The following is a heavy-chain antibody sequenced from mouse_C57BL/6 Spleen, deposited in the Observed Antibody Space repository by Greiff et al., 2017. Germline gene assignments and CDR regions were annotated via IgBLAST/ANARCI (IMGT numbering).Heavy chain of an antibody. CDR3: ARTLPYYGSSYGYFDV. CDR2: IYPGSGNT. J-gene: IGHJ1*03. V-gene: IGHV1-84*01. D-gene: IGHD1-1*01. CDR1: GYTFTDYY. Sequence: QVQLQQSGPELVKPGASVKISCKASGYTFTDYYINWVKQRPGLGLEWIGWIYPGSGNTKYNEKFKGKATLTVDTSSSTAYMQLSSLTSEDSAVYFCARTLPYYGSSYGYFDVWGTGTTVTVSS.